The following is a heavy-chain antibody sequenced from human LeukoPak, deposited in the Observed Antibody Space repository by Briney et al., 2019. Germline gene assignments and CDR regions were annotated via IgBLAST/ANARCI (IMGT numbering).Heavy chain of an antibody. J-gene: IGHJ4*02. CDR3: ARGSSVMAPDY. CDR2: IGTAGDT. Sequence: GGSLGLSCAASGFTFSSYDMHWVRQATGKGLEWVSAIGTAGDTYYPGSVKGRFTISRENAKNSLYLQMNSLRAEDTAVYYCARGSSVMAPDYWGQGTLVTVSS. CDR1: GFTFSSYD. V-gene: IGHV3-13*01. D-gene: IGHD3-16*01.